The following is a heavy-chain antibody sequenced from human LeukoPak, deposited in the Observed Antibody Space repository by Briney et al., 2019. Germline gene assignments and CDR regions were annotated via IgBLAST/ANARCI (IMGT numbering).Heavy chain of an antibody. V-gene: IGHV3-11*01. J-gene: IGHJ4*02. CDR2: ISSIGSTI. D-gene: IGHD3-22*01. Sequence: GGSLRLSCAASGFTFSDYYMSWIRQAPGKGLEWVSYISSIGSTIYYADSVKGRFTISRDNAKNSLYLQMNSLRAEDTAVYYCTRSDYYDSSGYYSFFDYWGQGTLVTVSS. CDR1: GFTFSDYY. CDR3: TRSDYYDSSGYYSFFDY.